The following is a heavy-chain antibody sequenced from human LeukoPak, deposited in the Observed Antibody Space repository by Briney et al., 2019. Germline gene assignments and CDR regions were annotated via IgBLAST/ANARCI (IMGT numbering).Heavy chain of an antibody. Sequence: SETLSLTCAVYGGSFSGYYWSWIRQPPGKGLEWIGEINHSGSTNYNPSLKSRVIISVDTSKNQFSLKLSSVTAADTAVYYCARGLVGDTGSYWGQGTLVTVSS. J-gene: IGHJ4*02. V-gene: IGHV4-34*01. D-gene: IGHD1-26*01. CDR1: GGSFSGYY. CDR2: INHSGST. CDR3: ARGLVGDTGSY.